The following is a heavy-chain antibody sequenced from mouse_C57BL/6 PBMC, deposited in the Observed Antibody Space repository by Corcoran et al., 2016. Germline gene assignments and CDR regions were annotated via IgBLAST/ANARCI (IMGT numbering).Heavy chain of an antibody. V-gene: IGHV1-80*01. CDR2: IYPGDGDT. CDR3: ARAFYYGSPVYYVDY. D-gene: IGHD1-1*01. J-gene: IGHJ2*01. CDR1: GYAFSSYW. Sequence: QVQLQQSGAELVKPGASVKISCKASGYAFSSYWMNWVKQRPGKGLEWIGQIYPGDGDTNYNGKFKGQATLTADKSSSTAYMQLSSLTAEDSAVYFCARAFYYGSPVYYVDYWGQGITLTVSS.